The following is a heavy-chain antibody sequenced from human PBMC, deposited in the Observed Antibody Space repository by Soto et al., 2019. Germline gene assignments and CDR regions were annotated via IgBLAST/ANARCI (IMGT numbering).Heavy chain of an antibody. CDR3: ARGPVMTYFDY. J-gene: IGHJ4*02. D-gene: IGHD2-21*01. Sequence: GASVKVSCKASGGTFSSYTISWVRQAPGQGLEWMGRIIPILGIANYAQKFQGRVTITADKSTSTAYMELSSLRSEDTAVYYCARGPVMTYFDYWGQGTLVTVSS. V-gene: IGHV1-69*02. CDR1: GGTFSSYT. CDR2: IIPILGIA.